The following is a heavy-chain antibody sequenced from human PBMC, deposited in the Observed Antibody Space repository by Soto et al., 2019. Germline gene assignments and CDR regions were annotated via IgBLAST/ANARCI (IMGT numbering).Heavy chain of an antibody. D-gene: IGHD2-8*02. J-gene: IGHJ3*02. CDR1: GFSLSTSGVG. CDR3: AHYFYILVDDAFDI. V-gene: IGHV2-5*02. Sequence: QITLKESGPTLVKPTQTLTLTCTFSGFSLSTSGVGVGWIRQPPGKALEWLALIYWDDDKRYSPSLKSRLTTPKDTSQNQVVLTITNMDPVDTATYYCAHYFYILVDDAFDIWGQGTMVTVSS. CDR2: IYWDDDK.